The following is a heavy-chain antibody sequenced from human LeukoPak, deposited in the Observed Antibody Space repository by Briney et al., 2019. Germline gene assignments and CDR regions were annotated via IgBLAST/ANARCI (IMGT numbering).Heavy chain of an antibody. D-gene: IGHD3-22*01. CDR2: IPSGGNT. Sequence: GGSLRLSCAASGFIVSSNYMSWVRQAPGKGLEWVSVIPSGGNTYYADSVKGRFTISRDISKNTLYLQMNGLRAEDTAVYYCAREVRGYYFDYWGQGTLVTVSS. V-gene: IGHV3-53*01. J-gene: IGHJ4*02. CDR3: AREVRGYYFDY. CDR1: GFIVSSNY.